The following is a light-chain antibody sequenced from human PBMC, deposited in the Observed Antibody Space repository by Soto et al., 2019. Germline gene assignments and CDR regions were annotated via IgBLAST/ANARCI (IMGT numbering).Light chain of an antibody. CDR1: QSISSW. CDR3: QQFRSFPIT. J-gene: IGKJ5*01. Sequence: DIPMTQSPSTLSASVGDRVTIPCRASQSISSWLAWYQQKPGKAPKLLIYDASNLESGVPSRFSGGGSGTDFTLTISSLQPEDFATYYCQQFRSFPITFGQGTRLEIK. CDR2: DAS. V-gene: IGKV1-5*01.